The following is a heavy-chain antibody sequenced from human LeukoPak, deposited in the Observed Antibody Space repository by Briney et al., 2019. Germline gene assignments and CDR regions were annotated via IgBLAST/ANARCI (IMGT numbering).Heavy chain of an antibody. CDR1: GGTFSSYA. V-gene: IGHV1-69*13. D-gene: IGHD4-17*01. CDR3: ASDTTGSATRRPNYGMDV. Sequence: GASVKVSCKASGGTFSSYAISWVRQAPGQGLEWMGGIIPIFGTANYAQKFQGRVTITADESTNTAYMELSSLRSEDTAVYYCASDTTGSATRRPNYGMDVWGQGTTVTVSS. J-gene: IGHJ6*02. CDR2: IIPIFGTA.